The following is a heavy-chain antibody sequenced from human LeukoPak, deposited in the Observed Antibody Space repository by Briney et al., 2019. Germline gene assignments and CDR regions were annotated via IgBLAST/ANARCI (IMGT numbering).Heavy chain of an antibody. CDR2: MSPNSGHA. Sequence: ASVKVSSKASGYTFTSYDIHWVRQAAGHGLEWMGWMSPNSGHAGHAQKFEARVTMTRDTSMSTAYMELSGLTSEDTAIYYCARGPALHSKWVGGRWFDPWGQGTLVTVAS. D-gene: IGHD6-19*01. J-gene: IGHJ5*02. V-gene: IGHV1-8*01. CDR3: ARGPALHSKWVGGRWFDP. CDR1: GYTFTSYD.